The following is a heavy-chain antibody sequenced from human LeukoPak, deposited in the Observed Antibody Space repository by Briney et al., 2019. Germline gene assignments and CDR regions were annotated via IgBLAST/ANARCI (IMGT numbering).Heavy chain of an antibody. CDR1: GGTFSSYG. D-gene: IGHD3-10*02. J-gene: IGHJ4*02. CDR2: ISAYNGNT. Sequence: ASVKVSCKASGGTFSSYGISWVRQAPGQGLEWMGWISAYNGNTNYAQKLQGRVTMTTDTSTSTAYMELRSLRSDDTAVYYCARRNYGRDLDYWGQGTLVTVSS. CDR3: ARRNYGRDLDY. V-gene: IGHV1-18*01.